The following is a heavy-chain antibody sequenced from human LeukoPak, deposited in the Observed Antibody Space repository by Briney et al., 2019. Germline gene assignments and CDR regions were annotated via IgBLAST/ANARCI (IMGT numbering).Heavy chain of an antibody. CDR3: AKGFYYYGSGSPLTPPEPIDY. CDR1: GGTFSSYA. CDR2: IIPIFGTA. Sequence: SVKVSCKASGGTFSSYAISWVRQAPGQGLEWMGGIIPIFGTANYAQKFQGRVTITADKSTSTAYMELSSLRSEDTAVYYCAKGFYYYGSGSPLTPPEPIDYWGQGTLVTVSS. V-gene: IGHV1-69*06. D-gene: IGHD3-10*01. J-gene: IGHJ4*02.